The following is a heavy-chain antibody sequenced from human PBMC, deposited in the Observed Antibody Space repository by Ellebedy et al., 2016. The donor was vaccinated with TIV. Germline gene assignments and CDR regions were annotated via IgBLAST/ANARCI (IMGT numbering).Heavy chain of an antibody. Sequence: SLKISXAASGFTFDDYAMHWVRQAPGKDLEWVSGISWNSGSVNYADSVKGRFTISRDNVNDSLHLQMNSLRPEDTAFYYCVKDKSVSGFSFWFFDLWGRGTLVTVSS. CDR2: ISWNSGSV. V-gene: IGHV3-9*01. J-gene: IGHJ2*01. CDR1: GFTFDDYA. D-gene: IGHD3-22*01. CDR3: VKDKSVSGFSFWFFDL.